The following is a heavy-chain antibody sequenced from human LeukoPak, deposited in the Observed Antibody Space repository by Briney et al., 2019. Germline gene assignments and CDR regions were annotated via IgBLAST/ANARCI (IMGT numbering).Heavy chain of an antibody. CDR2: IKQDGSEK. D-gene: IGHD6-13*01. CDR3: ASAEVGHSIAAAGGDDAFDI. Sequence: PGGSLRLSCAASGFTFSSYWMSWVRQAPGKGLEWVANIKQDGSEKYYVDSVKGRFTISRDNAKNSLYLQMNSLRAEDTAVYYCASAEVGHSIAAAGGDDAFDIWGQGTMVTVSS. J-gene: IGHJ3*02. V-gene: IGHV3-7*01. CDR1: GFTFSSYW.